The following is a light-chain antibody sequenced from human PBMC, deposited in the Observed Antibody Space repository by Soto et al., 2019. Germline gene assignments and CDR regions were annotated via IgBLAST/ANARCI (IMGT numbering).Light chain of an antibody. CDR2: DVT. Sequence: QSALTQPASVSGSPGQSITISCTGTSGDIGSYNFVSWYQQHPGKAPKLIISDVTNRPSGVSSRFSGSKSDNTASLTISGLQSEDEADYYCKSYTNRDTYVFGTGTKLTVL. J-gene: IGLJ1*01. CDR1: SGDIGSYNF. V-gene: IGLV2-14*03. CDR3: KSYTNRDTYV.